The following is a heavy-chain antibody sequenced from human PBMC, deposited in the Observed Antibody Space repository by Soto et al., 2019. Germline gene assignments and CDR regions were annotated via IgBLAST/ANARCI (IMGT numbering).Heavy chain of an antibody. Sequence: QVQLQQWGAGLLKPSETLSLTCAVYGGSFSGYYWSWIRQPPGKGLEWIGEINHSGSTNYNPSLKGRVTISVDTSKNQFSLKLSSVTAADTAVYYCARGDIVVVVAHWGQGTLVTVSS. CDR1: GGSFSGYY. CDR3: ARGDIVVVVAH. V-gene: IGHV4-34*01. CDR2: INHSGST. J-gene: IGHJ4*02. D-gene: IGHD2-15*01.